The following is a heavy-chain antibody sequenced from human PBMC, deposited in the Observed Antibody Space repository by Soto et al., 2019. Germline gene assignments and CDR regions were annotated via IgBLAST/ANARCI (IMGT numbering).Heavy chain of an antibody. D-gene: IGHD2-21*02. CDR3: ARVPAGGNSDYFDS. V-gene: IGHV4-30-4*01. CDR1: GGSFSSGDYY. Sequence: QVQLQESGPGLVKPSQTLSLTCTVSGGSFSSGDYYWSWIRQPPGKGLEGIGYIYYTGSTYYHPSLKSRVTMSVDTSKNQFSLRLSSVTAADTAVYYCARVPAGGNSDYFDSWGQGTLVTVSS. J-gene: IGHJ4*02. CDR2: IYYTGST.